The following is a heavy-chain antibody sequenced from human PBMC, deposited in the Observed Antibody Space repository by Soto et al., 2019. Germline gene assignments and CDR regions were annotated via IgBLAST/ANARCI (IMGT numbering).Heavy chain of an antibody. D-gene: IGHD6-19*01. CDR2: IYHSGVT. J-gene: IGHJ5*02. CDR3: AGMPYTSGLRFDP. V-gene: IGHV4-30-2*01. Sequence: PSETLSLTCSFSGDSSSTSTYSWSWIRQPPGKALDWVGFIYHSGVTSYNPSLKSRVSISLEMSNSQCTLNLRSVTAADTAVYYCAGMPYTSGLRFDPWGPGTLVSVSS. CDR1: GDSSSTSTYS.